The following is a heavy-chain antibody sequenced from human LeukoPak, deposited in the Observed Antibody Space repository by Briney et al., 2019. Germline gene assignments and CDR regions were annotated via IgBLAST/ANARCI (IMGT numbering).Heavy chain of an antibody. CDR1: GFTFSGYS. CDR2: ISSSSSYI. V-gene: IGHV3-21*01. Sequence: GGSLRLSCAASGFTFSGYSMNWVRQAPGKGLEWVSSISSSSSYIYYADSVKGRFTISRDNAKNSLYLQMNSLRAEDTAVYYCARAPDIVVVPAAAVRNGMDVWGQGTTVTVSS. CDR3: ARAPDIVVVPAAAVRNGMDV. D-gene: IGHD2-2*01. J-gene: IGHJ6*02.